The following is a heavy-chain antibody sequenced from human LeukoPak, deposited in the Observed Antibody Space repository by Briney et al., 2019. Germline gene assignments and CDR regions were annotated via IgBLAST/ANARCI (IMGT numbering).Heavy chain of an antibody. CDR3: TKDTVGTYYFEY. CDR2: ISGRGGNT. D-gene: IGHD4-23*01. CDR1: GFTFSSYA. V-gene: IGHV3-23*01. Sequence: GGSLRLSCAASGFTFSSYAMNWVRQAPGKGLEWVSTISGRGGNTYYADSVKGRFTISRDNSKDTLFLQINSLRAEDTAVYYCTKDTVGTYYFEYWGQGTLVTVSS. J-gene: IGHJ4*02.